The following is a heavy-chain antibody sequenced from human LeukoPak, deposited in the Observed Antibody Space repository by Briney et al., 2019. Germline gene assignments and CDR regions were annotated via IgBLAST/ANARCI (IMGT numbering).Heavy chain of an antibody. CDR3: VREARAGNWFDP. CDR1: GYTFTSYY. J-gene: IGHJ5*02. V-gene: IGHV1-2*02. Sequence: EASVKVSCKPSGYTFTSYYIHWVRQAPGPGLEWMGWINPDSGGTNYAQQFQGRVTRTRDTSISTVYMDLSRLRSDDTAMYYCVREARAGNWFDPWGQGTLVIVSS. CDR2: INPDSGGT.